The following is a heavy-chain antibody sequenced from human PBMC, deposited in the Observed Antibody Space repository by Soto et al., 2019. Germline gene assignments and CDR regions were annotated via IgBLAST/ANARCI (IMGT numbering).Heavy chain of an antibody. Sequence: ASVKVSCRASGYTFGHFYITWVRQAPGQGLEWMGAISPHNRNTNYAEKFRGRVTMTTDTSTTTAYMELRSLRSDDTAVYYCARDEGGYDILTGYYKAHHFDQWGQGALVTVSS. CDR3: ARDEGGYDILTGYYKAHHFDQ. D-gene: IGHD3-9*01. J-gene: IGHJ4*02. CDR2: ISPHNRNT. V-gene: IGHV1-18*01. CDR1: GYTFGHFY.